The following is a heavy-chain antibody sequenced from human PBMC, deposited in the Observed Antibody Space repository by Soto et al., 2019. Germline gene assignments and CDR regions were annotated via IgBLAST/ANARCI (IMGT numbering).Heavy chain of an antibody. CDR1: GGSISIGDYY. D-gene: IGHD3-10*01. V-gene: IGHV4-30-4*01. CDR3: ARSQLGWFDP. Sequence: SETLSLTCTVSGGSISIGDYYWSWIRQPPGKGLEWIGYIYYSGSTYYNPSLKSRVTISVDTSKNQFSLKLSSVTAADTAVYYCARSQLGWFDPWGQGTLVTVSS. CDR2: IYYSGST. J-gene: IGHJ5*02.